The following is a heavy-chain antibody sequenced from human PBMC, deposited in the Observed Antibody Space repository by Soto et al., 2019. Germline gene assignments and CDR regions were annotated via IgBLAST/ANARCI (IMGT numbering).Heavy chain of an antibody. D-gene: IGHD3-10*01. Sequence: SETLSLTCTVSGGSISSSSYYWGWIRQPPGKGLEWIGSIYYSGSTYYNPSLKSRVTISVDTSKNQFSLKLSSVTAADTAVYYCAIQPRYFGSGSLVRFDYWGQGTLVTVSS. CDR3: AIQPRYFGSGSLVRFDY. CDR2: IYYSGST. V-gene: IGHV4-39*01. J-gene: IGHJ4*02. CDR1: GGSISSSSYY.